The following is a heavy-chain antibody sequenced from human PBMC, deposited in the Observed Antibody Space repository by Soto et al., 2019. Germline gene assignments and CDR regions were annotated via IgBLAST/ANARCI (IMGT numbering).Heavy chain of an antibody. V-gene: IGHV5-51*01. D-gene: IGHD6-19*01. J-gene: IGHJ4*02. CDR2: IYPGDSDP. Sequence: GESLKISCKGSGYSFTSYWIGWVRQMPGKGLEWMGIIYPGDSDPRYSPSFQGQVTISADKSISTAYLQWSSLKASDTAMYYCARSTTYSSGWYGYDYWGQGTLVTVSS. CDR1: GYSFTSYW. CDR3: ARSTTYSSGWYGYDY.